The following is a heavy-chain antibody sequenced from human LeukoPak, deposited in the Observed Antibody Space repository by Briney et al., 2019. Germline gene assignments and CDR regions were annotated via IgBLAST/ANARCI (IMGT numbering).Heavy chain of an antibody. D-gene: IGHD3-3*01. CDR1: GGSFSGYY. V-gene: IGHV4-34*01. CDR2: INHSGST. CDR3: ARGRYDFWSGYYYYYYYMDV. Sequence: SETPSLTCAVYGGSFSGYYWSWIREPPGKGREWGGEINHSGSTNYNPSLKRRVPISVDTSKNQFSLKLSSVTAADTAVYYCARGRYDFWSGYYYYYYYMDVWGKGTTVTVSS. J-gene: IGHJ6*03.